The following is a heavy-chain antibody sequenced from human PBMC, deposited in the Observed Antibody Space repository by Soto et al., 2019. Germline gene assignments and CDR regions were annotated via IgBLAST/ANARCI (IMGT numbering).Heavy chain of an antibody. Sequence: QVQLQESGPGLVKPSGTLSLTCAVSGGSISSSNWWSWVRQPPGKGLEWIGEIYHSGSTNYNPSLKSRVTISVDKSKNQFPRKLSAVTAEDTAVYYCARVIAGAGTYYYYGMDVWGQGTTVTVSS. CDR3: ARVIAGAGTYYYYGMDV. J-gene: IGHJ6*02. CDR2: IYHSGST. V-gene: IGHV4-4*02. CDR1: GGSISSSNW. D-gene: IGHD6-13*01.